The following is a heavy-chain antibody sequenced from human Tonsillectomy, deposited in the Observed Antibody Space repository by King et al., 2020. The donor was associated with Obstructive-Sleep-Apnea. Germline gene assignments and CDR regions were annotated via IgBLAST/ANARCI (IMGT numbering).Heavy chain of an antibody. CDR3: ARGVRDFWSGYYMVYYYYGMDV. Sequence: VQLQQWGAGLLKPSETLSLTCAVYGGSFSGYYWSWIRQPPGKGLEWIGEINHSGSTNYNPSLKSRVTISVDTSKNRFSLKLSSVTAAETAVYNCARGVRDFWSGYYMVYYYYGMDVWGQGTTVTVSS. J-gene: IGHJ6*02. CDR1: GGSFSGYY. CDR2: INHSGST. D-gene: IGHD3-3*01. V-gene: IGHV4-34*01.